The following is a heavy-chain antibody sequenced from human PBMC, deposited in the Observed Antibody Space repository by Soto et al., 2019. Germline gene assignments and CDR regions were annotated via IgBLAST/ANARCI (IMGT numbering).Heavy chain of an antibody. CDR1: SDAISSYY. J-gene: IGHJ4*02. CDR3: ARAVRDPRYYLAY. CDR2: TDYSGNT. D-gene: IGHD6-19*01. Sequence: QVQLQESGPGLVMPSETLSLTCTVSSDAISSYYWIWIRQSPFKGLEWIGYTDYSGNTNYNPSLKSRVTISVHTSKNQFPLRLSSVTDADTALYYGARAVRDPRYYLAYWGQGTLVTVSS. V-gene: IGHV4-59*08.